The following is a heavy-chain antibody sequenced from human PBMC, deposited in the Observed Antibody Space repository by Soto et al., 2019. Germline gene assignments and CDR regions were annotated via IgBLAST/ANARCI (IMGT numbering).Heavy chain of an antibody. CDR3: TSTRPGTNVFDI. Sequence: EVQLLESGGDLVQPGGSLRLSCAGSGITLSNAWMNWVRQAAGKGLEWVGRIRSKGDGGATEYAAPVKGRFTFSRDDSENTLFLQMSALKPEDTGVYFCTSTRPGTNVFDIWGPGTMVIVSS. CDR1: GITLSNAW. J-gene: IGHJ3*02. V-gene: IGHV3-15*01. CDR2: IRSKGDGGAT. D-gene: IGHD1-1*01.